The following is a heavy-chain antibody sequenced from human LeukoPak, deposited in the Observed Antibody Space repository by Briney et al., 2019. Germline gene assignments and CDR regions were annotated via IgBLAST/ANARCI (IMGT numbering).Heavy chain of an antibody. CDR3: ARDRYGGNIFDY. CDR1: GFTFSSYE. V-gene: IGHV3-48*03. J-gene: IGHJ4*02. CDR2: ISGSGSII. D-gene: IGHD4-23*01. Sequence: PGGSLRLSCAASGFTFSSYEMNCVRQAPGKGLEWVSYISGSGSIIYYADSVKGRFTISRDNAKNSLYLQMNSLRAEDTAVYYCARDRYGGNIFDYWGQGALVTVSS.